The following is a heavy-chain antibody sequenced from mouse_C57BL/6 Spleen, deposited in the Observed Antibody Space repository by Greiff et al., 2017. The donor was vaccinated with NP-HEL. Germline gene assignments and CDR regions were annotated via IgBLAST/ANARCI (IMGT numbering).Heavy chain of an antibody. J-gene: IGHJ3*01. Sequence: QVQLQQPGAELVKPGASVKLSCKASGYTFTSYWMQWVKQRPGQGLEWIGEIDPSDSYTNYNQKFKGKATLTVDTSSSTAYMQLSSLTSEDSAVYYCARGDLITTVVAKGAWFAYWGQGTLVTVSA. CDR3: ARGDLITTVVAKGAWFAY. CDR1: GYTFTSYW. D-gene: IGHD1-1*01. V-gene: IGHV1-50*01. CDR2: IDPSDSYT.